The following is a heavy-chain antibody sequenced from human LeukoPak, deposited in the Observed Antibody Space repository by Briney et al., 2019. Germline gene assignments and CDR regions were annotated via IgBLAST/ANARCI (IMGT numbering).Heavy chain of an antibody. D-gene: IGHD3-22*01. CDR1: GFTFNNYA. V-gene: IGHV3-64*02. CDR2: ISGDGGNT. J-gene: IGHJ4*02. CDR3: ARKKSGYYDY. Sequence: GGSLRLSCAASGFTFNNYAMHWVRQAPGKGLEYVSAISGDGGNTYYADSVKGRFTISRDNSKNTLYLQMASLRAEDMAVYYCARKKSGYYDYWGQGTLVTVSS.